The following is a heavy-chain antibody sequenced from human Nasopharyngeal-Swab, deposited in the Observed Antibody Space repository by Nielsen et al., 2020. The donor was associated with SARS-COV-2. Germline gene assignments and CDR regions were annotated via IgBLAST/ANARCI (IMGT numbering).Heavy chain of an antibody. J-gene: IGHJ6*03. CDR3: ARDRQQLVLGYYYYYMDV. CDR2: ISSSSSYI. D-gene: IGHD6-13*01. Sequence: WIRQPPGKGLEWVSSISSSSSYIYYADSVKGRFTISRDNAKNSLYLQMNSLRAEDTAVYCCARDRQQLVLGYYYYYMDVWGKGTTVTVSS. V-gene: IGHV3-21*01.